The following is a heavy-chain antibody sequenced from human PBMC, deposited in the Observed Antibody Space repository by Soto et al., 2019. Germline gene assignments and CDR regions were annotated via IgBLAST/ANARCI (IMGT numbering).Heavy chain of an antibody. CDR1: GFTFSSYA. D-gene: IGHD1-1*01. CDR3: AKRPNWNDDRGYYYYGMDV. Sequence: PGGSLRLSCAASGFTFSSYAMSWVRQAPGKGLEWVSAISGSGGSTYYADSVKGRFTISRDNSKNTLYLQMNSLRAEDTAVYYCAKRPNWNDDRGYYYYGMDVWGQGTTVTVSS. V-gene: IGHV3-23*01. CDR2: ISGSGGST. J-gene: IGHJ6*02.